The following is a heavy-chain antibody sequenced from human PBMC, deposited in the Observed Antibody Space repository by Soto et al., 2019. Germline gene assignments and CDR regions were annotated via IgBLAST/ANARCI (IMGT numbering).Heavy chain of an antibody. Sequence: ASVQVSCKASGYTFTSYAMHWVRQAPGQRLEWMGWINAGNGNTKYSQKFQGRVTITRDTSASTAYMELSSLRSEDTAVYYCARLRXDYDYVWGSYRNNWFDPWGQGTLVTVSS. CDR3: ARLRXDYDYVWGSYRNNWFDP. CDR2: INAGNGNT. J-gene: IGHJ5*02. D-gene: IGHD3-16*02. V-gene: IGHV1-3*01. CDR1: GYTFTSYA.